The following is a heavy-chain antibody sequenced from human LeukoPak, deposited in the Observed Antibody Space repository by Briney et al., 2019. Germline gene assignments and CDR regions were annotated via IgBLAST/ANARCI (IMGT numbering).Heavy chain of an antibody. J-gene: IGHJ6*04. CDR3: AELGITMIGGV. CDR2: ISSSGSTI. V-gene: IGHV3-48*04. D-gene: IGHD3-10*02. Sequence: GGSLRLSCAASGFSFSTYSMNWVRQAPGKGLEWVSYISSSGSTIYYADSVKGRFTISRDNAKNSLYLQMNSLRAEDTAVYYCAELGITMIGGVWGKGTTVTISS. CDR1: GFSFSTYS.